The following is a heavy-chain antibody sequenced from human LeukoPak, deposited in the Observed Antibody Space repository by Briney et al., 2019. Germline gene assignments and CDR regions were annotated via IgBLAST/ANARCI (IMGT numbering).Heavy chain of an antibody. D-gene: IGHD5-24*01. V-gene: IGHV4-59*01. Sequence: SETLSLTCTVSGGSISSYYWSWIRQPPGKGLEWIGYIYYSGSTNYNPSLKSRVTISVDTSKNQFSLKLSSVTAADTAVYYCARVEGWLQIDYWGQGTLVTVSS. J-gene: IGHJ4*02. CDR1: GGSISSYY. CDR3: ARVEGWLQIDY. CDR2: IYYSGST.